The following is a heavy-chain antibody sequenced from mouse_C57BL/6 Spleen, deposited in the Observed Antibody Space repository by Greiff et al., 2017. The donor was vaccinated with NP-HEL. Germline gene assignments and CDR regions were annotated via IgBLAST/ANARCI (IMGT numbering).Heavy chain of an antibody. V-gene: IGHV1-52*01. CDR2: IDPSDSET. Sequence: VQLQQPGAELVRPGSSVKLSCKASGYTFTSYWMHWVKQRPIQGLEWIGNIDPSDSETHYNPKFKDKATLTVDKSSSTADMQRSSLTSEDAAVYYGARESNSYFDYWGKGTTLTGSS. CDR1: GYTFTSYW. D-gene: IGHD2-5*01. CDR3: ARESNSYFDY. J-gene: IGHJ2*01.